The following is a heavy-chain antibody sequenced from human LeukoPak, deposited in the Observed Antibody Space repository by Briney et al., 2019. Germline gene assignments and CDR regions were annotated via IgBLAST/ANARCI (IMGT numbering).Heavy chain of an antibody. V-gene: IGHV3-74*01. CDR3: VRDLSYGYDY. J-gene: IGHJ4*02. CDR2: INSDGSST. Sequence: GGSLRLSCAASGFIFSTYWMHWVRQAPGKGLVWVSHINSDGSSTTYADSVKGRFTIFRDNAKNTLYLQTNSLRAEDTAVYYCVRDLSYGYDYWGQGTLVTVSS. CDR1: GFIFSTYW. D-gene: IGHD5-18*01.